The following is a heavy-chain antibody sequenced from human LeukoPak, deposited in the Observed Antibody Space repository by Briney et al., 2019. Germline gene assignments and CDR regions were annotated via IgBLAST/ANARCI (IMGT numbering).Heavy chain of an antibody. V-gene: IGHV1-2*02. CDR1: GYTFDNFY. CDR3: ARDEGSTYNRLDS. J-gene: IGHJ5*01. Sequence: ASVKVSCKASGYTFDNFYILWVRRAPGQGPEWMGWINCNDGSTNFAQKFQGRVTMTRVTAMSTVYMDLSGLGPDDTAIYYCARDEGSTYNRLDSWGQGTLVTVSS. CDR2: INCNDGST. D-gene: IGHD6-13*01.